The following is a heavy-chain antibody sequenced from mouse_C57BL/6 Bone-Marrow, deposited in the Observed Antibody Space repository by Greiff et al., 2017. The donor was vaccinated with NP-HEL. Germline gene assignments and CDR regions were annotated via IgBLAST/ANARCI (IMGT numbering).Heavy chain of an antibody. CDR1: GFTFSSYG. D-gene: IGHD1-1*01. CDR3: ATAYYYGSSAFAY. J-gene: IGHJ3*01. CDR2: ISSGGSYT. V-gene: IGHV5-6*02. Sequence: VKLVESGGDLVKPGGSLKLSCAASGFTFSSYGMSWVRQTPDKRLEWVATISSGGSYTYYPDSVKGRLTISRDNAKNTLYLQMSSRKSEDTAMDYCATAYYYGSSAFAYWGQGTLVTVSA.